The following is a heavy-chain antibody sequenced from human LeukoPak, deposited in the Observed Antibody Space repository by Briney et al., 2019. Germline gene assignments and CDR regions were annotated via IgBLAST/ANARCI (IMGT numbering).Heavy chain of an antibody. CDR1: GGSFSGYY. J-gene: IGHJ5*02. CDR3: ARGIYYYDSSGYLSWFDP. V-gene: IGHV4-34*01. D-gene: IGHD3-22*01. CDR2: INHSGST. Sequence: SETLSLTCAVYGGSFSGYYWSWIRQPPGKGLEWIGEINHSGSTNYNPSLESRVTISVDTSKNQFSLKLSSVTAADTAVYYCARGIYYYDSSGYLSWFDPWGQGTLVTVSS.